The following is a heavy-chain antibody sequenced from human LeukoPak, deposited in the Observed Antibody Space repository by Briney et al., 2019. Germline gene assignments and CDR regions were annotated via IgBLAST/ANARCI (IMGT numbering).Heavy chain of an antibody. Sequence: GRSLRLSCAASGFTFSSYAMHWVRQAPGKGLEWAAVISFDGRNTYHADSVKGRFTISRDNSKNTLYPQMNSLRAEDTAVYYCARSGGYSYGYIAYWGQGTLVTVSS. CDR1: GFTFSSYA. D-gene: IGHD5-18*01. V-gene: IGHV3-30*04. CDR2: ISFDGRNT. CDR3: ARSGGYSYGYIAY. J-gene: IGHJ4*02.